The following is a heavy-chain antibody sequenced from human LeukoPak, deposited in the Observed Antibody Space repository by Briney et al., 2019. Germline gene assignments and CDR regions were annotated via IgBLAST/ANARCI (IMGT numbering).Heavy chain of an antibody. J-gene: IGHJ4*02. Sequence: SETLSLTCTVSGGSISSYYWSWIRQPPGKGLEWIGYIYYSGSTNYNPSLKSRVTISVDTSKNQFSLKLSSVTAADTAVYYCARGYYGSGSYSPFDYWGQGTLVTVSS. CDR3: ARGYYGSGSYSPFDY. CDR2: IYYSGST. D-gene: IGHD3-10*01. V-gene: IGHV4-59*01. CDR1: GGSISSYY.